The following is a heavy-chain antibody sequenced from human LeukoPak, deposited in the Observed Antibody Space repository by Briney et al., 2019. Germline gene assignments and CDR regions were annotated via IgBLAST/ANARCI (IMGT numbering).Heavy chain of an antibody. CDR3: ARDRTYYDISYYFDY. CDR2: ISGNGGST. J-gene: IGHJ4*02. Sequence: PGGSLRLSCAASGFTFSSYAMSWVRQAPGKGLEWVSGISGNGGSTYYADSVKGRFTISRDNSKNTLYLQMNSLRAEDTAVYYCARDRTYYDISYYFDYWGQGTLVTVSS. CDR1: GFTFSSYA. V-gene: IGHV3-23*01. D-gene: IGHD3-9*01.